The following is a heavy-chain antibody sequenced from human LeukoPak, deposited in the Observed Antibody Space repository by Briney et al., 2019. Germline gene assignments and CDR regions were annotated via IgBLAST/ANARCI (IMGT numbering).Heavy chain of an antibody. CDR1: GFTFSSYA. D-gene: IGHD3-9*01. CDR2: ISGSGGIT. CDR3: ARTLRYFDWLSVGYFDY. Sequence: GGSLRLSCAASGFTFSSYAMTWVRQAPGKGLEGVSGISGSGGITYYADSVKGRFTISRDNSKKTLYLQMNSLRAEDTAVYYCARTLRYFDWLSVGYFDYWGQGTLVTVSS. J-gene: IGHJ4*02. V-gene: IGHV3-23*01.